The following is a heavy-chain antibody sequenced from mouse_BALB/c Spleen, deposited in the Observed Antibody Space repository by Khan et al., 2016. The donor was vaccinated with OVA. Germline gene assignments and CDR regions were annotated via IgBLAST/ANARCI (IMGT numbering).Heavy chain of an antibody. D-gene: IGHD2-10*01. Sequence: VQLQESGPGLVAPSQSLSITCTISGFSLTNYGVHWVRQPPGKGLEWMVLMWNDGSTTYTSGLKSRLTISKDKSKSQVFLKMNSLQTDDTAMYFCARQPYYHYNIMDYWGQGTSVTVSS. V-gene: IGHV2-6-1*01. CDR3: ARQPYYHYNIMDY. CDR1: GFSLTNYG. CDR2: MWNDGST. J-gene: IGHJ4*01.